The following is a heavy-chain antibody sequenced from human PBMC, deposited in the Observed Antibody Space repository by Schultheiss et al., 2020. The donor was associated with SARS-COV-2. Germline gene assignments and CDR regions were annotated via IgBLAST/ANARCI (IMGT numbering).Heavy chain of an antibody. CDR3: ASGKRLADPDY. D-gene: IGHD6-6*01. Sequence: ASVKVSCKASGYTFTSYGISWVRQAPGQGLEWMGWINPNSGGTNYAQKFQGWVTMTRDTSISTAYMELSRLRSDDTAVYYCASGKRLADPDYWGQGTLVTVSS. V-gene: IGHV1-2*04. CDR1: GYTFTSYG. CDR2: INPNSGGT. J-gene: IGHJ4*02.